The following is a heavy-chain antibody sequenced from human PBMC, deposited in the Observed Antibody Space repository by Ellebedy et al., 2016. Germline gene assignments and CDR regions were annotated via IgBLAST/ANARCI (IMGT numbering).Heavy chain of an antibody. CDR1: GFTFSSYS. CDR2: ISSSSSYI. V-gene: IGHV3-21*01. CDR3: ARVFLGGTVTTGNY. J-gene: IGHJ4*02. D-gene: IGHD1-14*01. Sequence: GGSLRLSXAASGFTFSSYSMNWVRQAPGKGLEWVSSISSSSSYIYYADSVKGRFTISRDNAKNSLYLQMNSLRAEDTAVYYCARVFLGGTVTTGNYWGQGTLVTVSS.